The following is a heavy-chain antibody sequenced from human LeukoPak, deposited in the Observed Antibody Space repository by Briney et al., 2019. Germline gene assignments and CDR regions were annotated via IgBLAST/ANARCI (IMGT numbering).Heavy chain of an antibody. CDR1: GFTFSSYA. Sequence: GGSLRLSCAASGFTFSSYAMSWVRQAPGKGLEWVSAISGSGGSTCYADSVKGRFTISRDNSKNTLYLQMNSLRAEDTAVYYCAKDGYIAVAAYDYWGQGTLVTVSS. CDR3: AKDGYIAVAAYDY. V-gene: IGHV3-23*01. D-gene: IGHD6-19*01. J-gene: IGHJ4*02. CDR2: ISGSGGST.